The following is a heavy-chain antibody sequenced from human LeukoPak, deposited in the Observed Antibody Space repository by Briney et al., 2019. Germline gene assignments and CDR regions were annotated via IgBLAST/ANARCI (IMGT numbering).Heavy chain of an antibody. D-gene: IGHD6-13*01. CDR2: VDYSGST. V-gene: IGHV4-39*01. Sequence: PSETLSLTCTVSGDSISSNGYYWGWIRQPPGKGLEWIGSVDYSGSTYYNPSLKSRVTMSVDMSKNQFSLILTYVTAADAAVYYCARLPRSSWAFHFDLWGQGTLVTVSP. J-gene: IGHJ4*02. CDR3: ARLPRSSWAFHFDL. CDR1: GDSISSNGYY.